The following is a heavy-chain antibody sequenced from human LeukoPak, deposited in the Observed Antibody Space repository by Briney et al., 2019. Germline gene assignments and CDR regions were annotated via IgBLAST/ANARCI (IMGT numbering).Heavy chain of an antibody. J-gene: IGHJ4*02. Sequence: PGGSLRLSCAAPGLTFSTYAMSWVRQAPGKGLEWVSTVTVDGGTTYYADSVKGRFTISRDNSKNTLYLQMNSLRTEDTAVYYCAKDCCSNTGLFDYWGQGTRVTVSS. CDR1: GLTFSTYA. D-gene: IGHD2-2*01. CDR3: AKDCCSNTGLFDY. CDR2: VTVDGGTT. V-gene: IGHV3-23*01.